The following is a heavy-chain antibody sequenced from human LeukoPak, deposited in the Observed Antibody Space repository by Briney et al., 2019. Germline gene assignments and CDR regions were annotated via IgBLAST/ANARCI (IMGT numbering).Heavy chain of an antibody. CDR1: RHLQQLC. CDR2: IIPILGIA. J-gene: IGHJ6*02. Sequence: PGLSEGLLQGFWRHLQQLCYQLVRQAPGQGLEWMGRIIPILGIANYAQKFQGRVTITADKSTSTAYMELSSLRSEDTAVYYCARGAIPQPHGMDVWGQGTTVTVSS. D-gene: IGHD2-2*02. CDR3: ARGAIPQPHGMDV. V-gene: IGHV1-69*04.